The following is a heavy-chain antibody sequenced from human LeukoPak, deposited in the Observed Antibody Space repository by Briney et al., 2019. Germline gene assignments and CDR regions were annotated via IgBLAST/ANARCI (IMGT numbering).Heavy chain of an antibody. CDR3: ARDGGTGDIVVVPAALSNYYYYGMDV. CDR2: IKQXXXEK. Sequence: LSXXASXFTFSSYWMSWVRQAPGKGLEWVANIKQXXXEKYYVDSVKGGFTISRDNAKNSLYLQMNSLRAEDTAVYYCARDGGTGDIVVVPAALSNYYYYGMDVWGKGTTVTVSS. V-gene: IGHV3-7*03. CDR1: XFTFSSYW. J-gene: IGHJ6*04. D-gene: IGHD2-2*01.